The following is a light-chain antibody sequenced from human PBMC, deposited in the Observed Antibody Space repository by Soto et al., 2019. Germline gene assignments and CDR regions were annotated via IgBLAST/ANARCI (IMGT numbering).Light chain of an antibody. CDR2: HVS. V-gene: IGKV1-5*01. Sequence: DIQRTQSPSTLSAAVGDRVIITGRASQTVERWMAWYQQKPGKAPKLLISHVSTLERVVTSMFSGSGSAPEFTLAFSGLQPEDFANYYCQQYKAYVYTFGQGTKVESK. CDR3: QQYKAYVYT. J-gene: IGKJ2*01. CDR1: QTVERW.